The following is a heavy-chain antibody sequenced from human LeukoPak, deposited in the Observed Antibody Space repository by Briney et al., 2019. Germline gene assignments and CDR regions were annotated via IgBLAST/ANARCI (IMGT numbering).Heavy chain of an antibody. Sequence: ASVKVSCKPSGYTFISYGISWVRQAPGQGLEWVGWISAYIGDTDYAQKFQGRVAMTTDTSTNTVYMELTSLRSDDTAVYYCARVNDVAVVAAAAPHFEYWGQGTLVTVSS. J-gene: IGHJ4*02. CDR1: GYTFISYG. D-gene: IGHD2-15*01. V-gene: IGHV1-18*01. CDR2: ISAYIGDT. CDR3: ARVNDVAVVAAAAPHFEY.